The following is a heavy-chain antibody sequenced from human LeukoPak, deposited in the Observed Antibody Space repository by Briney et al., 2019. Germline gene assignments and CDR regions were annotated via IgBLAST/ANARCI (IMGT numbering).Heavy chain of an antibody. CDR1: GGSISSGGYS. Sequence: SQTLSLTCAVSGGSISSGGYSWCWIRQPPGKGLEWIGYIYHSGSTYYNPSLKSRVTISVDTSKNQFSLKLSSVTAADTAVYYCARDRVIAAAGTGDYYGMDVWGQGTTVTVSS. CDR3: ARDRVIAAAGTGDYYGMDV. D-gene: IGHD6-13*01. CDR2: IYHSGST. J-gene: IGHJ6*02. V-gene: IGHV4-30-2*01.